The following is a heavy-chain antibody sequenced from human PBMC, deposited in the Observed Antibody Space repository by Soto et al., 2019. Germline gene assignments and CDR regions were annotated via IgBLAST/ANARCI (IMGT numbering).Heavy chain of an antibody. Sequence: QVQLVQSGAEVKKPGASVKVSCKASGYTFTSYDINWVRQATGQGLEWMGWMNPNSGNTGYAQKFQGRVTMTRKTSISTAYMAVGSLRSEDTAVYYWAREPTVWFGELCRGGRGYYYYDYMDVWGKGTTVTVSS. CDR2: MNPNSGNT. D-gene: IGHD3-10*01. J-gene: IGHJ6*03. CDR3: AREPTVWFGELCRGGRGYYYYDYMDV. CDR1: GYTFTSYD. V-gene: IGHV1-8*01.